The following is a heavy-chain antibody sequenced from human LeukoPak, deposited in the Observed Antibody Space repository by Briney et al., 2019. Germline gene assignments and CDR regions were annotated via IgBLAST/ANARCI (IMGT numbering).Heavy chain of an antibody. V-gene: IGHV3-21*01. Sequence: GGSLRLSCAASGFTFSSYSMNWVRQAPGKGLEWVSSISSSSSYIYYADSVKGRFTISRDNAKNSLYLQMNSPRAEDTAVYYCARGIGGSYYFDYWGQGTLVTVSS. CDR2: ISSSSSYI. D-gene: IGHD1-26*01. J-gene: IGHJ4*02. CDR3: ARGIGGSYYFDY. CDR1: GFTFSSYS.